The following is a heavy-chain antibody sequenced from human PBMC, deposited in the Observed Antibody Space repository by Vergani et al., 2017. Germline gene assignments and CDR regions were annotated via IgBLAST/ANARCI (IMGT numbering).Heavy chain of an antibody. CDR2: INPSGGST. V-gene: IGHV1-46*01. CDR1: GYTFTSYY. J-gene: IGHJ4*02. CDR3: AREHFQGGSGYSY. Sequence: QVQLLQSGAAVKKPGASVKVSCKASGYTFTSYYMPWVRQAPGQGLEWMGIINPSGGSTSSAQKFQGRVTMTRDTSTSTVYMELSSLRSEDTAVYYCAREHFQGGSGYSYWGQGTLVTVSS. D-gene: IGHD3-10*01.